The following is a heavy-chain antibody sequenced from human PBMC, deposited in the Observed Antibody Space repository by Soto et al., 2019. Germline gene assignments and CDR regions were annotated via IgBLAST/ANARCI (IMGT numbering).Heavy chain of an antibody. J-gene: IGHJ3*02. CDR3: ARAQLKDYDSSGYLYAFDI. V-gene: IGHV3-30-3*01. D-gene: IGHD3-22*01. CDR1: GFTFSTYA. CDR2: MSYDGSNK. Sequence: QVPLVESGGGVVQPGRSLRLSCAASGFTFSTYAMHWVRQAPGKGLEWVAVMSYDGSNKYYADSVKGRFTISRDNSKNTLYLQMNSLRAEDTAVYYCARAQLKDYDSSGYLYAFDIWGQGTMVTVSS.